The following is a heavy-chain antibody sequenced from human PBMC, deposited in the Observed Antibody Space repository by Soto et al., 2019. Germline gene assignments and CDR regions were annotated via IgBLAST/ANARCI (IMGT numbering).Heavy chain of an antibody. CDR2: INPSTDVT. V-gene: IGHV1-2*04. CDR3: ARDRGYSSSYNYPYYFGRGV. J-gene: IGHJ6*02. Sequence: ASVKVSCKTSGYTFTGYYIHWVRQAPGQGLEWMGWINPSTDVTRSAEKFQDWVTMTRDTSIRTAYMELRRLKSDDTAIYYCARDRGYSSSYNYPYYFGRGVWGQGTPVTVSS. CDR1: GYTFTGYY. D-gene: IGHD5-18*01.